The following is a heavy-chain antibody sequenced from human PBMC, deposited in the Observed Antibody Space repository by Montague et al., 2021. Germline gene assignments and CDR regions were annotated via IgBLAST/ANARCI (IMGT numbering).Heavy chain of an antibody. D-gene: IGHD2-8*01. CDR2: THYNGNTNY. V-gene: IGHV4-59*01. CDR3: ASEREHTYVLFFHP. Sequence: SETLSLTCTVSGGSISTYHWIWLRQPPGKGLEWIWETHYNGNTNYNYNPSLKSRVTISVDKSNNQFSLKLSSVTAADTAVYYCASEREHTYVLFFHPRGQGTLVTVSS. J-gene: IGHJ5*02. CDR1: GGSISTYH.